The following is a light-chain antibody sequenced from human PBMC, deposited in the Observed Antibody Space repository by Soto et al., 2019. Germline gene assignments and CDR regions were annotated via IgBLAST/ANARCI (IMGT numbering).Light chain of an antibody. Sequence: IGLTKYPGTLSLSPGDRATLSCMASQNGGSTFLACFQQRVGQAPRLLIYGASTSAVGIPDRFSGSGSGTDFTLTISRLEPEDFAVYYCQQYGRSSWTFGQGTKVEIK. CDR2: GAS. CDR1: QNGGSTF. CDR3: QQYGRSSWT. J-gene: IGKJ1*01. V-gene: IGKV3-20*01.